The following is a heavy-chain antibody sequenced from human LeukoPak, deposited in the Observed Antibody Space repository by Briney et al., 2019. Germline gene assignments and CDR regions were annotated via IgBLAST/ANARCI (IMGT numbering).Heavy chain of an antibody. CDR3: AKDILLWFGELSHDAFDI. Sequence: PGGSLRLSCAASGFTFSSYAMSWVRQAPGKGLDWVSAISGSGGSTYYADSVKGRFTISRDNSKNTLYLQMNSLRAEDTAVYYCAKDILLWFGELSHDAFDIWGQGTMVTVSS. V-gene: IGHV3-23*01. J-gene: IGHJ3*02. CDR2: ISGSGGST. CDR1: GFTFSSYA. D-gene: IGHD3-10*01.